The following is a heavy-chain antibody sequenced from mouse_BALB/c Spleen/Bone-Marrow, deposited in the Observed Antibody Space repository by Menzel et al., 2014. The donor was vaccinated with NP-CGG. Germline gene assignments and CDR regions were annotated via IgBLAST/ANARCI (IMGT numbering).Heavy chain of an antibody. V-gene: IGHV1S81*02. CDR3: ARTIATLYYAMDY. CDR1: GFTFTSYW. Sequence: QAQLQQPGAELVKPGASVKLSCKASGFTFTSYWMHWVKQRPGQGLEWIGEINPSNGRPNYNGKFKYKATLTVDKSSSTAYMHLSSLRSEDSAVYYCARTIATLYYAMDYWGQGTSVTVSS. CDR2: INPSNGRP. J-gene: IGHJ4*01.